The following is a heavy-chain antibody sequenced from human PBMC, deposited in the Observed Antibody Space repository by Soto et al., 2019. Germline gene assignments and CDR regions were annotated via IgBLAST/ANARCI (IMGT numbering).Heavy chain of an antibody. D-gene: IGHD3-10*01. V-gene: IGHV3-33*01. CDR2: IWYDGSNK. CDR1: GFTFSSYG. J-gene: IGHJ5*02. CDR3: ARDAGPFTKVRGVSSFP. Sequence: QVQLVESGGGVVQPGRALRLSCAASGFTFSSYGMHWVRQAPGKWLEWVAVIWYDGSNKYYADSVKGRFTISRDNSKNTLYLQMNSLRAEDTAVYYCARDAGPFTKVRGVSSFPWSQGTLLTVSS.